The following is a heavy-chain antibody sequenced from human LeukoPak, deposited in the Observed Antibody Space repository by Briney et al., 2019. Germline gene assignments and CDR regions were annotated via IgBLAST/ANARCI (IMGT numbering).Heavy chain of an antibody. CDR2: IYIGGST. CDR3: ARDTTGTTANEYFQH. J-gene: IGHJ1*01. V-gene: IGHV3-53*01. CDR1: GFTVSSNY. D-gene: IGHD1-7*01. Sequence: PGGSLRLSCAASGFTVSSNYMSWVRQAPGKGLEWVSVIYIGGSTSYADSVEGRFTISRDHSKNTLFLQMSSLRAEDTAVYYCARDTTGTTANEYFQHWGQGTLVTVSS.